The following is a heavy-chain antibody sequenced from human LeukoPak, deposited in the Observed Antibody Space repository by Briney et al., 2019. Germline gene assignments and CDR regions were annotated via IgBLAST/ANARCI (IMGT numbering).Heavy chain of an antibody. CDR3: ARGLPYYYDSSGYAVAYAFDI. CDR1: GGTFSSYA. Sequence: SVKVSCKASGGTFSSYAISWVRQAPGQGLEWMGRIIPILGIANYAQKFQGRVTMTRNTSISTAYMELSSLRSEDTAVYYCARGLPYYYDSSGYAVAYAFDIWGQGTMVTVSS. CDR2: IIPILGIA. D-gene: IGHD3-22*01. J-gene: IGHJ3*02. V-gene: IGHV1-69*04.